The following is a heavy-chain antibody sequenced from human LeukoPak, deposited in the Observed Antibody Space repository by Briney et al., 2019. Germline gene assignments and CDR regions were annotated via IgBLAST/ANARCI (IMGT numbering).Heavy chain of an antibody. V-gene: IGHV1-2*04. J-gene: IGHJ4*02. CDR2: INPNSGGT. D-gene: IGHD3-22*01. CDR3: ARAGDSSGYYYEYFDY. Sequence: GASVTVSCKASGYTFTGYYTHWVRQAPGQGLEWMGWINPNSGGTNYAQKFQGWVTMTRDTSISTAYMELSRLRSDDTAVYYCARAGDSSGYYYEYFDYWGQGTLVTVSS. CDR1: GYTFTGYY.